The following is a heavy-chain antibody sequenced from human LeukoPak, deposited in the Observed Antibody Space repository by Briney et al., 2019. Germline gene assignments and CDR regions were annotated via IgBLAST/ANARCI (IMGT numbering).Heavy chain of an antibody. CDR3: AKVRDAYYDFWSGYSDY. J-gene: IGHJ4*02. V-gene: IGHV3-30*02. D-gene: IGHD3-3*01. CDR1: GFTFSSYG. Sequence: GGSLRLSCAASGFTFSSYGMHWVRQAPGKGLEWVAFIRYDGSNKYSADSVKGRFTISRDNSKNTLYLQMNSLRAEDTAVYYCAKVRDAYYDFWSGYSDYWGQGTLVTVSS. CDR2: IRYDGSNK.